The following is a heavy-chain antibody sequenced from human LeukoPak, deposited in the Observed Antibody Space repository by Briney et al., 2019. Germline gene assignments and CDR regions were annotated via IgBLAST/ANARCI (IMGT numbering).Heavy chain of an antibody. CDR1: GFIFNGYN. Sequence: PGGSLRLSCATSGFIFNGYNMNWVRQAPGKGLEWVSSISSSSSYIYYADSVKGRFTISRDNAKKSLYLQMNSLKAEDTAVYYCARDGVLMVYAIYYWGQGTLVTVSS. CDR3: ARDGVLMVYAIYY. D-gene: IGHD2-8*01. CDR2: ISSSSSYI. V-gene: IGHV3-21*01. J-gene: IGHJ4*02.